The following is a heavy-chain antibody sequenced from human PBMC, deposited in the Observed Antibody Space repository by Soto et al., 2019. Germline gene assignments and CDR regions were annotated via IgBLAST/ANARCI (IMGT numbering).Heavy chain of an antibody. Sequence: QGQLVESGGGVVQPGKSLRLSCAVSGVDFNPYAMHWVRLAPGKGLVWVAVIWHDGNTKYYADSVKGRFAISRDNSRDTLYLKMTSLRVEATAVYYCARGKQLFSYCDYWGRGTLVTVSP. CDR3: ARGKQLFSYCDY. J-gene: IGHJ4*02. CDR2: IWHDGNTK. V-gene: IGHV3-33*01. D-gene: IGHD1-1*01. CDR1: GVDFNPYA.